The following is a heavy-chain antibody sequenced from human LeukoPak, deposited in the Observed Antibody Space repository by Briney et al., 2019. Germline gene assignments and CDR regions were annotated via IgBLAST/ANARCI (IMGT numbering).Heavy chain of an antibody. CDR2: IYYSGST. CDR3: ARLSGYSSGHYYSDY. CDR1: GGSISSSDYY. V-gene: IGHV4-39*07. Sequence: SETLSLTCTVSGGSISSSDYYWGWIRQPPGKGLEWIGSIYYSGSTYYNPSLKSRVTISVDTSKNQFSLKLSSVTAADTAVYYCARLSGYSSGHYYSDYWGQGTLVTVSS. J-gene: IGHJ4*02. D-gene: IGHD3-22*01.